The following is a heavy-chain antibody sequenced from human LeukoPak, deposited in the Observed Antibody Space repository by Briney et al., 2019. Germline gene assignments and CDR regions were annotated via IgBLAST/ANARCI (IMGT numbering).Heavy chain of an antibody. CDR1: GGTFSSYA. Sequence: SVKVSCKASGGTFSSYAISWVRQAPGQGLEWMGGIIPIFGTANYAQKFQGRVTITADKSTSTAYMELSSLRSEDTAVYYCAREGRLLEWLLFDYWGQGTLVTVSS. V-gene: IGHV1-69*06. CDR3: AREGRLLEWLLFDY. D-gene: IGHD3-3*01. CDR2: IIPIFGTA. J-gene: IGHJ4*02.